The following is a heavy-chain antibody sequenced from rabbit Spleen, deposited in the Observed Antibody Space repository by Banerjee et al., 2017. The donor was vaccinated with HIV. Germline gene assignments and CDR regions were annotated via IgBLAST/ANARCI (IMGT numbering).Heavy chain of an antibody. Sequence: QSLEESGGDLVKPEGSLTLTCKASGFSFSDRDVMCWVRQAPGKGLQWIACINTYTARPVYATWAKGRFTISRTSSTTVTLQMTSLTAADTATYFCAKIYRSYDYVDLWGQGTLVTVS. CDR3: AKIYRSYDYVDL. D-gene: IGHD6-1*01. CDR1: GFSFSDRDV. CDR2: INTYTARP. J-gene: IGHJ3*01. V-gene: IGHV1S40*01.